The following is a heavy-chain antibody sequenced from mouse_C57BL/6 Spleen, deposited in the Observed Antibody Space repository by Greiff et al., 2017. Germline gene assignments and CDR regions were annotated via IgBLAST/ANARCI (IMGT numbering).Heavy chain of an antibody. CDR3: AREGVDYADFDY. CDR1: GYTFTSYT. V-gene: IGHV1-4*01. D-gene: IGHD2-4*01. CDR2: INPSSGYT. J-gene: IGHJ2*01. Sequence: QVQLQQSGAELARPGASVKMSCKASGYTFTSYTMHWVKQRPGQGLEWIGYINPSSGYTKYNQKFKDKATLTADKSSSTAYMQLSSLTSEDSAVYYCAREGVDYADFDYWGQGTTLTVSS.